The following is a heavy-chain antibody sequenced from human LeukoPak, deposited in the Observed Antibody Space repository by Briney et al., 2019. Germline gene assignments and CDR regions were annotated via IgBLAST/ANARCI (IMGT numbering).Heavy chain of an antibody. CDR1: GGSIGSYY. CDR2: ISYAGGT. CDR3: ARVGDTSSYFYYFDY. D-gene: IGHD3-22*01. J-gene: IGHJ4*02. V-gene: IGHV4-59*01. Sequence: SETLSLTCTVSGGSIGSYYWSWIRQPPGKGLEWIGYISYAGGTNYNPSLKSRVTISLDTSNNQLSLKLSSVTAADTAVYYCARVGDTSSYFYYFDYWGQGTLVTVSS.